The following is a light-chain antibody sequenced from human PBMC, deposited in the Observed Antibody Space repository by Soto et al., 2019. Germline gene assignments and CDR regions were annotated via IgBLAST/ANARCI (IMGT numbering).Light chain of an antibody. V-gene: IGLV2-14*03. J-gene: IGLJ3*02. CDR2: GVT. CDR3: SSYTSSYTWV. CDR1: TNDVGGYNY. Sequence: SALTQPASVSGSPGQSITISCSGTTNDVGGYNYVSWYQQHPGKAPKLLIYGVTDRPSGVSSRFSGSKSGNAASLTISGLQAEDEGDYYCSSYTSSYTWVFGGGTKLTVL.